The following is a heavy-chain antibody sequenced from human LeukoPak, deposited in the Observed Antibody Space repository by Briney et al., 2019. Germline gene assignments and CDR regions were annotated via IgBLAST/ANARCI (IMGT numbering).Heavy chain of an antibody. CDR2: ISGSGGST. CDR3: AKDVKGCSGGSSYSAHDY. D-gene: IGHD2-15*01. V-gene: IGHV3-23*01. J-gene: IGHJ4*02. Sequence: RGGSLRLSCAASGFTFSSYAMSWVRQTSGKGLEWVSGISGSGGSTYYADSVKGRFTISRDNSKNTLYLQMNSLTAEDTAVYSCAKDVKGCSGGSSYSAHDYWGQGTLVSVSS. CDR1: GFTFSSYA.